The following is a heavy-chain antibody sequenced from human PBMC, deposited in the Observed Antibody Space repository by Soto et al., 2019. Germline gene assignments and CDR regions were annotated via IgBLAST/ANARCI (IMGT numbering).Heavy chain of an antibody. J-gene: IGHJ6*02. CDR1: GGTFNNYA. V-gene: IGHV1-69*01. D-gene: IGHD1-1*01. Sequence: QVQLVQSGAEVKKSGSSVRVSCKASGGTFNNYAISWVRQAPGQGLEWMGGIIPMFGTARYAQKFQGRVTITADESTTTAYMEVRSLRSEDTAVYYCARDGTSGTTELGLYYYDDMHVWGQGTTVTVSS. CDR3: ARDGTSGTTELGLYYYDDMHV. CDR2: IIPMFGTA.